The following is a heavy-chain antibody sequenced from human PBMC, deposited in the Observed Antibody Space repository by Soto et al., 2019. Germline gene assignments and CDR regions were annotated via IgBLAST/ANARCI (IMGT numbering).Heavy chain of an antibody. CDR2: ISPYNRNT. J-gene: IGHJ4*02. Sequence: QVQLVQSGAEVKKPGASVKVSCKASGYTFSSIGISWVRQAPGQGLEWMGWISPYNRNTYYAQRIQGRVTMTTDTSTSTAYMERRSLRSDDTAVYYCARDLDGSGNYYTDYWGQGTLVTVSS. CDR1: GYTFSSIG. CDR3: ARDLDGSGNYYTDY. D-gene: IGHD3-10*01. V-gene: IGHV1-18*01.